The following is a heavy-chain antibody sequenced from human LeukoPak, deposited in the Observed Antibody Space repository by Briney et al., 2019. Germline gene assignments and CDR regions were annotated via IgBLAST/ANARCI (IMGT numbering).Heavy chain of an antibody. V-gene: IGHV3-23*01. J-gene: IGHJ3*02. Sequence: GGSLRLSCAVTGFTFSSYAMSWVRQAPGKGLEWVSAISGSGGSTYYADSVKGRFTISRDNSKNTLYLQMNSLRAEDTAVYYCAKDRGYYFGGDAFDIWGQGTMVTVSS. D-gene: IGHD3-22*01. CDR1: GFTFSSYA. CDR3: AKDRGYYFGGDAFDI. CDR2: ISGSGGST.